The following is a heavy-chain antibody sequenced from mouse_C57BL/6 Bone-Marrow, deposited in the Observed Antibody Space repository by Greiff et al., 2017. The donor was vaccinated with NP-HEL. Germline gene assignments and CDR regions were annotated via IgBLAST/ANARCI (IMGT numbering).Heavy chain of an antibody. CDR3: ARGNDYYFDY. J-gene: IGHJ2*01. D-gene: IGHD2-12*01. CDR2: INYDGSSN. Sequence: EVMLVESEGGLVQPGSSLKLSCTASGFTFSDYYMAWVRQVPEKGLEWVANINYDGSSNYYLDSLKSRFIIARDNAKNNLYLQMSSLKSEDTATYYCARGNDYYFDYWGQGTILTVSA. CDR1: GFTFSDYY. V-gene: IGHV5-16*01.